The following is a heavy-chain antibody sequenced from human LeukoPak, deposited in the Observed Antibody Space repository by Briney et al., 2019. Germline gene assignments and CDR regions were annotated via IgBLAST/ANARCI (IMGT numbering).Heavy chain of an antibody. V-gene: IGHV3-30-3*01. Sequence: GGSLRLSCAASGFTFSSYAIHWVRQAPGKGLEWVAVISYDGSNKYYADSVKGRFTISRDNSKNTLYLQMNSLRAEDTAVYYCARDTAMGEYYFDYWGQGTLVTVSS. J-gene: IGHJ4*02. CDR2: ISYDGSNK. CDR1: GFTFSSYA. CDR3: ARDTAMGEYYFDY. D-gene: IGHD5-18*01.